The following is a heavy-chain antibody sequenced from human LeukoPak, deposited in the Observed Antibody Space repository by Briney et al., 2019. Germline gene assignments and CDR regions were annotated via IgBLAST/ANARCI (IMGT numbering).Heavy chain of an antibody. J-gene: IGHJ5*02. D-gene: IGHD2-2*01. CDR1: GGSISSSSYY. Sequence: PSETLSLTCTVSGGSISSSSYYWGWIRQPPGKGLEWIGSIYYSGSTYYNPSLKSRVTISVDTSKNQFSLKLSSVTAADTAVYYCARYPDIVVVPAGNWFDPWGQGTLVTVSS. V-gene: IGHV4-39*01. CDR3: ARYPDIVVVPAGNWFDP. CDR2: IYYSGST.